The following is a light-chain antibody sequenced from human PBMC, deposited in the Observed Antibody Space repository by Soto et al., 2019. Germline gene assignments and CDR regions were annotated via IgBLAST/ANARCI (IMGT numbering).Light chain of an antibody. V-gene: IGLV2-14*03. CDR3: TSFTRGNTYV. CDR2: DVS. J-gene: IGLJ1*01. Sequence: QSALTQPASVSGSPGQSITISCTGTSSDVGAYNYVFWYQQHPGKAPKLIIHDVSNRPSGVSNRFSGSKSGNTASLTISGLQAEDEADYYCTSFTRGNTYVFGTGTKLTVL. CDR1: SSDVGAYNY.